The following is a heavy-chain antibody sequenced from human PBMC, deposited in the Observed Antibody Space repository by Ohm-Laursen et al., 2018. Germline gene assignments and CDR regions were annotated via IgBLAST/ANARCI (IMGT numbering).Heavy chain of an antibody. D-gene: IGHD3-10*01. CDR2: IYYSGST. CDR3: ARDLRRGWFDP. J-gene: IGHJ5*02. Sequence: TLSLTYTVSGGSISSYYWSWIRQPPGKGLEWIGYIYYSGSTNYNPSLKSRVTISVDTSKNQFSLKLSSVTAADTAVYYCARDLRRGWFDPWGQGTLVTVSS. V-gene: IGHV4-59*01. CDR1: GGSISSYY.